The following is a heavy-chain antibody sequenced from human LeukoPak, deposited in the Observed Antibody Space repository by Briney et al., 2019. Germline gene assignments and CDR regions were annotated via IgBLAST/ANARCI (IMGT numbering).Heavy chain of an antibody. V-gene: IGHV4-34*01. J-gene: IGHJ6*02. CDR3: ARSTVTTYYYYGMDV. Sequence: SETLSLTCAVYGGSFSGYYWSWIRQPPGKGLEWIGEINHSGSTNYNPSLKSRVTISVDTSKNQFSLKLSSVTAADTAVYYYARSTVTTYYYYGMDVWGQGTTVTVSS. CDR2: INHSGST. D-gene: IGHD4-11*01. CDR1: GGSFSGYY.